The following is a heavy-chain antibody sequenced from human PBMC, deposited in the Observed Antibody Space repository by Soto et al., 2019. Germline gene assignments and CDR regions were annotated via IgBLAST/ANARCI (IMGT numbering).Heavy chain of an antibody. D-gene: IGHD3-16*01. CDR2: INPSGGST. Sequence: GASVKVSCKASGYTFTSYYMHWVRQAPGQGLEWMGIINPSGGSTSYAQKFQGRVTMTRDTSTSTVYMELSSLRSEDTAVYYCAREGIMITFGGVAWFDPWGQGTLVTVSS. J-gene: IGHJ5*02. CDR1: GYTFTSYY. V-gene: IGHV1-46*01. CDR3: AREGIMITFGGVAWFDP.